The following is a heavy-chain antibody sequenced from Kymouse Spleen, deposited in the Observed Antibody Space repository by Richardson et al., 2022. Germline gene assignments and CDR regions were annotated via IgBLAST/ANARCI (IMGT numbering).Heavy chain of an antibody. D-gene: IGHD2-2*02. CDR1: GFTFDDYA. Sequence: EVQLVESGGGLVQPGRSLRLSCAASGFTFDDYAMHWVRQAPGKGLEWVSGISWNSGSIGYADSVKGRFTISRDNAKNSLYLQMNSLRAEDTALYYCAKDGGSSTSCFDYWGQGTLVTVSS. J-gene: IGHJ4*02. CDR2: ISWNSGSI. V-gene: IGHV3-9*01. CDR3: AKDGGSSTSCFDY.